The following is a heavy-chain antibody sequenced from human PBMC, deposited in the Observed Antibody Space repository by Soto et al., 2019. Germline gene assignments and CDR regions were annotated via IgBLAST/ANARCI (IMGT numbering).Heavy chain of an antibody. Sequence: QVQLVQSGAEVKKPGSAVKVSCKTSGGTFREYAISWVRQAPGQGLEWLGGIIPIFGTINYAQNFQGRVTISADKSTDTAYMELRSLRSGDTAVYYCGRGYCTSTTCEDYYVMDVWGQWTKVTVS. J-gene: IGHJ6*02. CDR2: IIPIFGTI. CDR1: GGTFREYA. V-gene: IGHV1-69*06. D-gene: IGHD2-2*01. CDR3: GRGYCTSTTCEDYYVMDV.